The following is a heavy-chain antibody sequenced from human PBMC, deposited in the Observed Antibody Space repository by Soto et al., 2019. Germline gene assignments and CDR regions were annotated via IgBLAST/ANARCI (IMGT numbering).Heavy chain of an antibody. CDR3: ARARMVRGIISYYGMDV. CDR1: GGSISSDGNY. V-gene: IGHV4-31*03. Sequence: QVQLQESGPGLVKSSQTLSLTCTVSGGSISSDGNYWSWIRQHPGKGLEWIGYIYYSGSTYYNPSLKSRVTISVDTSKNQFSLKLNSVTAADTAVYYCARARMVRGIISYYGMDVWGQGPTVTVSS. J-gene: IGHJ6*02. D-gene: IGHD3-10*01. CDR2: IYYSGST.